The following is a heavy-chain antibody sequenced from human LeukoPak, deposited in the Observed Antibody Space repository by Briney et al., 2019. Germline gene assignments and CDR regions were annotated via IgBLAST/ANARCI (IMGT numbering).Heavy chain of an antibody. Sequence: QPGGSLRLSCSASGFTFSSYAMHWVRQAPGKGLEYVSVISSDGGNTNYADSVKGRFTISRDNSKNTLYLQMSSLRAEDTAVYYCAKTYQQWLVLPPGWYFDYWGQGTLVTVSS. J-gene: IGHJ4*02. CDR1: GFTFSSYA. D-gene: IGHD6-19*01. CDR3: AKTYQQWLVLPPGWYFDY. CDR2: ISSDGGNT. V-gene: IGHV3-64D*08.